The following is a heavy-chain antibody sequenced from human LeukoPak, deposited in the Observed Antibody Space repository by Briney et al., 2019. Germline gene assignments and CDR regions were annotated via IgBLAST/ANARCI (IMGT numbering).Heavy chain of an antibody. Sequence: ASVKVSCKASGYSFINFGLSWVRQAPGQGLEWMGWISAYNGNTNYAQKLQGRVTMTTDTSTSTAYMELRSLRSDDTAVYYCARSGLSIAVAGTVDYWGQGTLVTVSS. D-gene: IGHD6-19*01. CDR3: ARSGLSIAVAGTVDY. J-gene: IGHJ4*02. CDR1: GYSFINFG. V-gene: IGHV1-18*01. CDR2: ISAYNGNT.